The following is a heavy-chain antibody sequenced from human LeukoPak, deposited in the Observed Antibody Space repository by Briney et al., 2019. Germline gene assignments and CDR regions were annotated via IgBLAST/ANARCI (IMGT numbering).Heavy chain of an antibody. V-gene: IGHV3-21*01. Sequence: GGSLRLSCAASGFTFSSYSMTWVRQAPGKGLEWVSSISSSSSYIYYADSVKGRFTISRDNAKNSLYLQMNSLRAEDTAVYYCARDLFTYYYDSSGYYADWGQGTLVTVSS. J-gene: IGHJ4*02. CDR3: ARDLFTYYYDSSGYYAD. CDR2: ISSSSSYI. D-gene: IGHD3-22*01. CDR1: GFTFSSYS.